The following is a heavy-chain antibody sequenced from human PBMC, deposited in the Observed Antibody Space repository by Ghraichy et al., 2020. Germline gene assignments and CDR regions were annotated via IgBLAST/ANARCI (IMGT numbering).Heavy chain of an antibody. CDR2: IKQDGSEK. D-gene: IGHD2-15*01. J-gene: IGHJ2*01. CDR3: ARALDGIVVVVAATPRHWYFDL. Sequence: GGSLRLSCAASGFTFSSYWMSWVRQAPGKGLEWVANIKQDGSEKYYVDSVKGRFTISRDNAKNSLYLQMNSLRAEDTAVYYCARALDGIVVVVAATPRHWYFDLWGRGTLVTVSS. CDR1: GFTFSSYW. V-gene: IGHV3-7*05.